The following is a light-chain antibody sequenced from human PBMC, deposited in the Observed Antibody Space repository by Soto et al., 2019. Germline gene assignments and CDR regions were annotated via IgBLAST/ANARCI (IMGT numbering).Light chain of an antibody. V-gene: IGLV2-14*01. Sequence: QSVLTQPASVSGSPGQSITISCTGTSSDVGGYNYVYWYQQHPGKAPKLMIYDVSNRPSGVSNRFSGSKSGNTASLTISGHQADDEVDYYCSSYTSSSVVFGAGTKLTVL. J-gene: IGLJ2*01. CDR2: DVS. CDR1: SSDVGGYNY. CDR3: SSYTSSSVV.